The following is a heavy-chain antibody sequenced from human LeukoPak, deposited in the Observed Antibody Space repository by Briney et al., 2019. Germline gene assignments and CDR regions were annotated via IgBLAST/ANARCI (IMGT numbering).Heavy chain of an antibody. J-gene: IGHJ6*02. CDR1: GGTFSSYA. CDR2: IIPILGIA. Sequence: ASVKVSCKASGGTFSSYAISWVRQAPGQGLEWMGRIIPILGIANYAQKFQGRVTITADKSTSTAYMELSSLRSEDTAVYYCATHTATKEYYYGMDVWGQGTTVTVSS. D-gene: IGHD5-18*01. V-gene: IGHV1-69*04. CDR3: ATHTATKEYYYGMDV.